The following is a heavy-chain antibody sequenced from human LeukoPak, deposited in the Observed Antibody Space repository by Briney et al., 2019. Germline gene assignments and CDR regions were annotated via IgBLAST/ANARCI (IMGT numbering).Heavy chain of an antibody. CDR1: GGSISSGSYY. V-gene: IGHV4-61*02. D-gene: IGHD5-24*01. CDR2: IYTSGST. J-gene: IGHJ4*02. Sequence: PSETLSLTCTVSGGSISSGSYYWSWIRQPAGKGLEWIGRIYTSGSTNYNPSLKSRVTISVDTSKNQFSLKLSSVTAADTAVYYCASCRDGYNFDYWGQGTLVTVSS. CDR3: ASCRDGYNFDY.